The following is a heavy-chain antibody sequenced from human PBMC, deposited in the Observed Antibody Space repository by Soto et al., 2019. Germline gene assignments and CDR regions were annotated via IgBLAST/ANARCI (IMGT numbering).Heavy chain of an antibody. CDR1: GFTLSSYW. J-gene: IGHJ4*02. D-gene: IGHD7-27*01. CDR2: IKQDGSEK. CDR3: ARASSGYLDY. V-gene: IGHV3-7*01. Sequence: GGSLRLSCAASGFTLSSYWMNWVRQAPGKGLEWVANIKQDGSEKNYVDSVKGRFTISRDNAKISLYLQMNSLRAEDTAVYYCARASSGYLDYWGQGTLVTVSS.